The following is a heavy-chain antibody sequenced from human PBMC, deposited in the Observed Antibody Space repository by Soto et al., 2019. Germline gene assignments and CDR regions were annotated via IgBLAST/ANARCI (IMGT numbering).Heavy chain of an antibody. CDR3: ARVRIAAAGGYWYFDL. CDR2: IYHSGST. D-gene: IGHD6-13*01. V-gene: IGHV4-4*02. Sequence: QVQLQESGPGLVKPSGTLSLTCAVSGGSISSSNWWSWVRQPPAKGLEWIGEIYHSGSTNYNPSLKSRVTISVDKSKNQFSLKLSSVTAADTAVYYCARVRIAAAGGYWYFDLWGRGTLVTVSS. J-gene: IGHJ2*01. CDR1: GGSISSSNW.